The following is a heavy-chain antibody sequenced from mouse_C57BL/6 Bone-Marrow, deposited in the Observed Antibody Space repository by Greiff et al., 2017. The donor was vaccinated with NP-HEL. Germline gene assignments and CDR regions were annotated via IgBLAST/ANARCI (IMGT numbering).Heavy chain of an antibody. D-gene: IGHD1-1*01. CDR2: IDPSDSYT. CDR3: ARVLRYVYFDY. V-gene: IGHV1-59*01. Sequence: VQLQQPGAELVRPGTSVKLSCKASGYTFTSYWMHWVKQRPGQGLEWIGVIDPSDSYTNYNQKFKGKATLTVDTSSSTAYMQLSSLTSEDSAVYYCARVLRYVYFDYWGQGTTLTVSS. J-gene: IGHJ2*01. CDR1: GYTFTSYW.